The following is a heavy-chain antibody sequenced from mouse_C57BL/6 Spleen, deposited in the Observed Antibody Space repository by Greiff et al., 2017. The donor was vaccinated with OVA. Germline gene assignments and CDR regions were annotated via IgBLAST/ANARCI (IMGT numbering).Heavy chain of an antibody. D-gene: IGHD3-2*02. CDR3: AKSGGSSGSSAMDY. V-gene: IGHV2-5*01. CDR1: GFSLTSYG. CDR2: IWRGGST. J-gene: IGHJ4*01. Sequence: QVQLKESGPGLVQPSQSLSITCTVSGFSLTSYGVHWVRQSPGKGLECLGVIWRGGSTDYNAAFMSTLSITKDNCKRQDVFKMNSLQADDAAIDYCAKSGGSSGSSAMDYWGQGTSVTVSS.